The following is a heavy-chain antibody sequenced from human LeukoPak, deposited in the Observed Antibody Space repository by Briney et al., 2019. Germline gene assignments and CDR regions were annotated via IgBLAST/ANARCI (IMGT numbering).Heavy chain of an antibody. Sequence: GGSLRLSCAAAGFTFSNYAMTWVRQAPGKGLEWASSISGSGGSTYYADSVKGRFTISRDNSKNTLYLQMYSLRAEDTAVYYCAKVEGASKASVYWGQGALVTVSS. J-gene: IGHJ4*02. V-gene: IGHV3-23*01. CDR1: GFTFSNYA. D-gene: IGHD1-1*01. CDR2: ISGSGGST. CDR3: AKVEGASKASVY.